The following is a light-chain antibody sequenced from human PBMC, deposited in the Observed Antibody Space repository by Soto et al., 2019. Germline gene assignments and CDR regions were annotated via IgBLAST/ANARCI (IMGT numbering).Light chain of an antibody. Sequence: QSALTQPASVSGSPGQSITISCTGTSSDVGGYNYVSWYQQHPGKAPKLMIYDVSNRPSGVSNRFSGSKSGNTASLTISGLQAEDEADYYCSSYTSSSTGVVFGEGTKVTVL. CDR2: DVS. CDR1: SSDVGGYNY. J-gene: IGLJ2*01. V-gene: IGLV2-14*01. CDR3: SSYTSSSTGVV.